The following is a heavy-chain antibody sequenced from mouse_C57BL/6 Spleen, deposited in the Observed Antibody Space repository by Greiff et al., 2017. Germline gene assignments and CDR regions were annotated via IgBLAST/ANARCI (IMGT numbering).Heavy chain of an antibody. D-gene: IGHD2-4*01. Sequence: VKLMESGPGLVQPSQSLSITCTVSGFSLTSYGVHWVRQSPGKGLEWLGVIWSGGSTDYNAAFISRLSISKDNSKSQVFFKMNSLQADDTAIYYCLYYDYDTYYAMDYWGQGTSVTVSS. V-gene: IGHV2-2*01. CDR2: IWSGGST. CDR1: GFSLTSYG. J-gene: IGHJ4*01. CDR3: LYYDYDTYYAMDY.